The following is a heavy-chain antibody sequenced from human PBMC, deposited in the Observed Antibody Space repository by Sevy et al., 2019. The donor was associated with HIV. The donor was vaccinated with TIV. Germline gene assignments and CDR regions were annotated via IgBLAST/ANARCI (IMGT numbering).Heavy chain of an antibody. D-gene: IGHD2-8*02. CDR2: ISRSGTTR. V-gene: IGHV3-48*02. CDR1: GFTFSDYS. Sequence: GGSLRLSCAASGFTFSDYSLNWVRQAPGKGLEWVSYISRSGTTRQYADSVRGRFTISRHAAKNSLYLQMSSLRHEDTAVYYCARDDTERYLPVSWGQGTLVTVSS. CDR3: ARDDTERYLPVS. J-gene: IGHJ4*02.